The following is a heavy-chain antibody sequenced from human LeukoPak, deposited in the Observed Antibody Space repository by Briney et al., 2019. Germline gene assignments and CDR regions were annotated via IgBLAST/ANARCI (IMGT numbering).Heavy chain of an antibody. J-gene: IGHJ3*02. CDR2: ISYDGSNK. Sequence: GRSLRLSCAASGFTFSSYGMHWVRQAPGKGLEWVAVISYDGSNKYYADSVKGRFTISRDNSKNTLYLQMNSLRAEDTAVYYCARDSYAFDIWGQGTMVTVSS. V-gene: IGHV3-30*03. CDR3: ARDSYAFDI. CDR1: GFTFSSYG.